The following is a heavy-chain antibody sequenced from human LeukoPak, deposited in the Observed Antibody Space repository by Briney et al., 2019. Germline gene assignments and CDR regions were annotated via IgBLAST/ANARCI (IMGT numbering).Heavy chain of an antibody. CDR1: GGTFSSYT. D-gene: IGHD3-10*01. Sequence: SVKVSCKASGGTFSSYTISWVRQAPGQGLEWMGRIIPTFGTANYAQKFQGRVTITTDESTSTAYMELSSLRSEDTAVYYCARTMVRGVSLEDMDVWGKGTTVTVSS. CDR2: IIPTFGTA. J-gene: IGHJ6*03. V-gene: IGHV1-69*05. CDR3: ARTMVRGVSLEDMDV.